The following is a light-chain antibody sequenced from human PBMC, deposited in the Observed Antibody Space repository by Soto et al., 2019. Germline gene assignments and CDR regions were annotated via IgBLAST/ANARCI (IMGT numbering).Light chain of an antibody. V-gene: IGKV3-20*01. CDR3: HKYGSSLIT. CDR2: GSS. Sequence: ETVLTQSPGTLSLSPGERATLSCRASQTVTSSYLAWYQQKPGQAPRLIIYGSSSRATGIPDRFSCSGSGTDLTLTISRLEPEDFAVYYCHKYGSSLITLGGGTKVDIK. CDR1: QTVTSSY. J-gene: IGKJ4*02.